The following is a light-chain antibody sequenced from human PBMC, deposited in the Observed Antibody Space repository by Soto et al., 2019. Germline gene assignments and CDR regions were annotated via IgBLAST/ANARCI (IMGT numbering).Light chain of an antibody. V-gene: IGKV1-9*01. CDR1: EDLDNY. CDR2: GAY. J-gene: IGKJ5*01. Sequence: DIQLSQSPSLLSASVGDRVTITCRASEDLDNYLAWYRQPPGEAPELLIYGAYTLRSGVPRRFSGAGSGTEFSLTISGLQPEDFAIYYCQQLNGFPPITFGQGTRVDIK. CDR3: QQLNGFPPIT.